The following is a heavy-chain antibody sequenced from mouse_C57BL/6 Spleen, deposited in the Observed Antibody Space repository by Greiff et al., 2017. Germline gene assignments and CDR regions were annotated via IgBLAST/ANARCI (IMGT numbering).Heavy chain of an antibody. Sequence: VQLQQSGPELVKPGASVKISCKASGYSFTGYYMNWVKQSPEKSLEWIGEINPSTGGTTYNQKFKAKATLTVDKSSSTAYMQLKSLTSEDSAVYYCARGGTTVVEYYAMDYWGQGTSVTGSS. D-gene: IGHD1-1*01. CDR1: GYSFTGYY. CDR2: INPSTGGT. CDR3: ARGGTTVVEYYAMDY. J-gene: IGHJ4*01. V-gene: IGHV1-42*01.